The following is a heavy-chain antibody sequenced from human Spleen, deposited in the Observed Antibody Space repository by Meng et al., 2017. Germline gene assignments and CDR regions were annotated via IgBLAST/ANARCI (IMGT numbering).Heavy chain of an antibody. CDR2: ISSSSSYI. J-gene: IGHJ4*02. Sequence: GESLKISCAASGFTFSDYTINWVRQAPGKGLEWVSSISSSSSYIYYADSVKGRFTISRDNARNSLYLQMNSLRAEDTAVYYCARKAKTGTNVGSLESWGQGTLVTVSS. CDR3: ARKAKTGTNVGSLES. D-gene: IGHD1-1*01. V-gene: IGHV3-21*01. CDR1: GFTFSDYT.